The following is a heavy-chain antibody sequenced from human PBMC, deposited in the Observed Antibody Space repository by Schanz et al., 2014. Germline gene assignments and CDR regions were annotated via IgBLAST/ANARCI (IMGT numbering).Heavy chain of an antibody. J-gene: IGHJ4*02. V-gene: IGHV1-18*01. Sequence: QVQLVQSGAEVKKPGSSMKVSCKASGGTFNSYTINWVRQAPGQGLEWMGWISPYNGNTNYAQKLQGRVTMTADTSTSTAYMDLRSMRSDDTAVYYFASSGAGYSSSWDLDYWGQGTLVTVSS. CDR1: GGTFNSYT. CDR3: ASSGAGYSSSWDLDY. D-gene: IGHD6-13*01. CDR2: ISPYNGNT.